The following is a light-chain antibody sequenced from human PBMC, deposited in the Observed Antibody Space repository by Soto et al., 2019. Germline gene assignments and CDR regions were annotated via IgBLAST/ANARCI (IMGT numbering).Light chain of an antibody. V-gene: IGKV3-15*01. CDR3: QQYNNWRT. CDR1: QSISTY. J-gene: IGKJ2*01. CDR2: DAS. Sequence: EIVLTQSPATLSLSPGERATLSCRASQSISTYLAWYQQKPGQAPRLLIYDASTRATGIPARFSGSGSGTEFTLTISSLQSEDFAVYYCQQYNNWRTFGQGTKLEIK.